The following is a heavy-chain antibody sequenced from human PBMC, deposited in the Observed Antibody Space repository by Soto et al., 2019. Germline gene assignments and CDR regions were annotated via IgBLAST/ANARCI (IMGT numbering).Heavy chain of an antibody. D-gene: IGHD3-10*01. J-gene: IGHJ4*02. CDR3: ARVVNRDITMVRGRFILDY. CDR1: GYTFTSYG. V-gene: IGHV1-18*01. Sequence: ASVKVSCKASGYTFTSYGISWVRQAPGQGLEWMGWISAYNGNTDYAQKLQGRVTMTTDISTSTAYMELRSLRSDDTAVYYCARVVNRDITMVRGRFILDYWGQGTLVTVSS. CDR2: ISAYNGNT.